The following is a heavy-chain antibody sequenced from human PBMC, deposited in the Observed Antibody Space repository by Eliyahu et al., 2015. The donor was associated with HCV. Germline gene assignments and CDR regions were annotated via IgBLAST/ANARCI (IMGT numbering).Heavy chain of an antibody. Sequence: QVQLQESGPGLVKPSETLSLTSXVSGGSISSYYWSWIRQPPGKGLEWIGYIYYSGSTNYNPSLKSRVTISVDTSKNQFSLKLSSVTAADTAVYYCARAYDFWSGHDAFDIWGQGTMVTVSS. CDR1: GGSISSYY. CDR3: ARAYDFWSGHDAFDI. CDR2: IYYSGST. J-gene: IGHJ3*02. D-gene: IGHD3-3*01. V-gene: IGHV4-59*01.